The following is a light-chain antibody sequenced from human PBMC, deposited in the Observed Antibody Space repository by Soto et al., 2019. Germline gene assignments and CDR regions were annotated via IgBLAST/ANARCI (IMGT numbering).Light chain of an antibody. V-gene: IGLV1-44*01. J-gene: IGLJ1*01. CDR3: AAWDDSLNGYV. CDR2: SNN. CDR1: SSNIGSNT. Sequence: QARKASISPWPRYTISCSGSSSNIGSNTVNWYQQLPGTAPKLLIYSNNQRPSGVPDRFSGSKSGTSASLAISGLQSEDEADYYCAAWDDSLNGYVFGTGTKVTVL.